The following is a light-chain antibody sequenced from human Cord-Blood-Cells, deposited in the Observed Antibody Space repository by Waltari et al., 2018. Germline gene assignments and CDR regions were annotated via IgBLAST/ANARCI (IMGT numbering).Light chain of an antibody. CDR2: DAS. Sequence: DIQMTQSPSTLSASVGDRVTITCRASQSISSWLAWYQQKPGKAPTLLIYDASSLESGVPSRFSGSGSGTESTLTISSLQPDDFATYYCQQYNGYSTFGQGTKVEIK. CDR3: QQYNGYST. CDR1: QSISSW. J-gene: IGKJ1*01. V-gene: IGKV1-5*01.